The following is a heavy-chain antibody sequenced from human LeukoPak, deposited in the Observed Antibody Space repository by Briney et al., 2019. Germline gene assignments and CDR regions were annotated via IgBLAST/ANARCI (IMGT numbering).Heavy chain of an antibody. J-gene: IGHJ5*02. V-gene: IGHV3-13*01. D-gene: IGHD2-2*01. CDR2: IGTAGDT. CDR3: ARGSSTSRTLDP. Sequence: GKGLEWGSSIGTAGDTYYPGSVKGRFTISRENAKNSLYLQMNSLRAGDTAVYYCARGSSTSRTLDPWGQGTLVTVSS.